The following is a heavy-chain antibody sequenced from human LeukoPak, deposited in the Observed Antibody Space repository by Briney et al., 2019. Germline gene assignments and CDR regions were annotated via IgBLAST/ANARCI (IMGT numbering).Heavy chain of an antibody. CDR1: GGSVSRDY. Sequence: PSETLSLTCSVSGGSVSRDYWSWIRQPPGKRLEWLGYIYNIGGTNYNPSLKSRVSISVDKPKYQFSLMLTSVTAADTAVYYCAREAVAGTLDYWGQGALVTVSS. V-gene: IGHV4-59*02. CDR2: IYNIGGT. D-gene: IGHD6-19*01. J-gene: IGHJ4*02. CDR3: AREAVAGTLDY.